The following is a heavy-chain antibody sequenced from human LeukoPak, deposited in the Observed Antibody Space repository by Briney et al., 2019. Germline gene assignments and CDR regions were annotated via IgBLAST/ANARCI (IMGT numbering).Heavy chain of an antibody. V-gene: IGHV3-43D*03. Sequence: GGSLRLSCVASKFTFSSYAMHWVRQAPGKGLEWVSLISWDGGSTYYADSVKGRFTISRDNSKNTLYLQMNSLRAEDTAVYYCAKDLAVSGYSPGYWGQGTLVTVSS. J-gene: IGHJ4*02. D-gene: IGHD6-13*01. CDR3: AKDLAVSGYSPGY. CDR2: ISWDGGST. CDR1: KFTFSSYA.